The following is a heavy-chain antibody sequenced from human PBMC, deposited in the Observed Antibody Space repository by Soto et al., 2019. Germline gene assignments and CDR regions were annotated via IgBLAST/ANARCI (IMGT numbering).Heavy chain of an antibody. D-gene: IGHD5-18*01. V-gene: IGHV1-69*13. CDR2: IIPIFGTA. CDR1: GGTFSSYA. CDR3: ARVGYSYGYRTHRYNWFDP. Sequence: SVKVSCKASGGTFSSYAISWVRQAPGQGLEWMGGIIPIFGTANYAQKFQGRVTITADESTSTAYMELSSLRSEDTAVYYCARVGYSYGYRTHRYNWFDPWGQGTLVTVSS. J-gene: IGHJ5*02.